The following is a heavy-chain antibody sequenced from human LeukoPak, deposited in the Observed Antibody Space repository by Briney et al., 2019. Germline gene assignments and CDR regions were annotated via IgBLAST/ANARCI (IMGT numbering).Heavy chain of an antibody. D-gene: IGHD3-9*01. CDR2: ISSSSSYI. CDR3: ARDTYDILTGYYKWAFDT. V-gene: IGHV3-21*06. Sequence: GGSLRLSCAASGFTFSSYTMNWVRQAPGKGLEWVSSISSSSSYIYYADSVKGRFTISRDNAKNSLYLQMNSLRAEDTAVYYCARDTYDILTGYYKWAFDTWGQGTMVTVSS. J-gene: IGHJ3*02. CDR1: GFTFSSYT.